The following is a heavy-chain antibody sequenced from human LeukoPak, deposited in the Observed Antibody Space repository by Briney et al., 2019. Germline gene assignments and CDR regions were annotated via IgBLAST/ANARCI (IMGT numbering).Heavy chain of an antibody. D-gene: IGHD2-2*01. V-gene: IGHV3-33*01. CDR2: IWYDGSNK. CDR3: ARALIVVVPAVMDY. CDR1: GFTFSSYG. Sequence: GGSLRLSCAASGFTFSSYGMHWVRQAPGKGLEWVAVIWYDGSNKYYADSVKGRFTISRDNSKNTLYLQMNSLRAEDTAVYYCARALIVVVPAVMDYWGQGTLVTVSS. J-gene: IGHJ4*02.